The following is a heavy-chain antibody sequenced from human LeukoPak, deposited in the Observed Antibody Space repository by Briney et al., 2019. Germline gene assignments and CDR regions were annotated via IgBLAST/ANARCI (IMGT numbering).Heavy chain of an antibody. CDR2: IYYSGST. CDR3: ARHATTYFFLDY. J-gene: IGHJ4*02. CDR1: GGFISSFY. Sequence: SETLSLTCTVSGGFISSFYWSWIRQPPGKGLEWIGYIYYSGSTNYNPSLKSRVNISVDTSNNQFSLKLSSVTAADAAVYYCARHATTYFFLDYWGQGTLVTVSS. D-gene: IGHD4-17*01. V-gene: IGHV4-59*08.